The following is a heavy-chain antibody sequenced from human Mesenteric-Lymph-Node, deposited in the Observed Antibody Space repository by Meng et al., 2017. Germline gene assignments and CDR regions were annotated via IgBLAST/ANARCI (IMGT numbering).Heavy chain of an antibody. CDR2: ISYDGSNK. CDR1: GFTFSSYA. Sequence: GGSLRLSCAASGFTFSSYAMHWVRQAPGKGLEWVAVISYDGSNKYYADSVKGRFTISRDNSKNTLYLQMNSLRAEDTAVYYCARDLIGYYDSSGYYTWDWAFDIWGQGTMVTVSS. CDR3: ARDLIGYYDSSGYYTWDWAFDI. J-gene: IGHJ3*02. D-gene: IGHD3-22*01. V-gene: IGHV3-30*04.